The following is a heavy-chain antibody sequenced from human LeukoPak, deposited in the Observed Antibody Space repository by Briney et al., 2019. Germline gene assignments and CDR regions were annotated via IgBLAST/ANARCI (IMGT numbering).Heavy chain of an antibody. V-gene: IGHV4-34*01. CDR1: GFTFNSYE. CDR2: INHSGST. D-gene: IGHD2-15*01. J-gene: IGHJ1*01. Sequence: PGGSLRLSCAASGFTFNSYEMNWVRQAPGKGLEWIGEINHSGSTNYNPSLKSRVTISVDTSKNQFSLKLSSVTAADTAVYYCARRLLGYCSGGSCYSGYFQHWGQGTLVTVSS. CDR3: ARRLLGYCSGGSCYSGYFQH.